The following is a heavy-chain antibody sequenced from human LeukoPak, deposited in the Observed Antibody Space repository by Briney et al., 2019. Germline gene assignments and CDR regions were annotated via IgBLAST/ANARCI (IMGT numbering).Heavy chain of an antibody. CDR1: GYTFTDYY. Sequence: AAVKVSCKASGYTFTDYYVHWVRQAPGQGLEWMGWINEYSGGTEYAQKFQGRVTMTRDTSISTAYMDLSRLGSDDTAMYYCARDHCTSNSCYEDFYYGMDVWGQGTTVTVSS. D-gene: IGHD2-2*01. J-gene: IGHJ6*02. CDR3: ARDHCTSNSCYEDFYYGMDV. CDR2: INEYSGGT. V-gene: IGHV1-2*02.